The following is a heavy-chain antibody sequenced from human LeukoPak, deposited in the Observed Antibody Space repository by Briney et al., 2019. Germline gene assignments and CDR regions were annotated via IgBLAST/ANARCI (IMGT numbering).Heavy chain of an antibody. CDR3: ARDENGYVWGSFRA. CDR1: GGSISNYY. Sequence: SETLSLTCTVSGGSISNYYWGWIRPRPGKGLEWIGYIYYSGSTNYNPSLKSRVTMSLDTSKNQFSLKLSSVTAADTAVYYCARDENGYVWGSFRAWGQGTLVTVSS. D-gene: IGHD3-16*02. V-gene: IGHV4-59*12. J-gene: IGHJ5*02. CDR2: IYYSGST.